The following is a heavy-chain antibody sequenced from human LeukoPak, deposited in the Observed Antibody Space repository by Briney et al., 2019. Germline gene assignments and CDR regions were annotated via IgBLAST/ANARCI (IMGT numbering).Heavy chain of an antibody. J-gene: IGHJ4*02. Sequence: GGSLRLSCAASGFTVSSNYMSWVRQAPGKGLEWVSAISGSGGSTYYADSVKGRFTISRDNSKNTLYLQMNSLRAEDTAVYYCGAMGIGTVDYWGQGTLVTVSP. V-gene: IGHV3-23*01. D-gene: IGHD5-18*01. CDR1: GFTVSSNY. CDR3: GAMGIGTVDY. CDR2: ISGSGGST.